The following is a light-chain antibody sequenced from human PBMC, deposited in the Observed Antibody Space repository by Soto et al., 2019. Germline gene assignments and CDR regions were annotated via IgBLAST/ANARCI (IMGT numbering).Light chain of an antibody. CDR1: QSVLYSSNNKKY. V-gene: IGKV4-1*01. J-gene: IGKJ2*01. CDR3: QQYYSTPYT. Sequence: DIVMTQSPDSLAVSLGERATINCKSSQSVLYSSNNKKYLAWYQQKPGQPPKLLIYWASTRESGVPDRFSGSGSGTDFTLTISSLLSEDVAVYYCQQYYSTPYTFGQGTKLEI. CDR2: WAS.